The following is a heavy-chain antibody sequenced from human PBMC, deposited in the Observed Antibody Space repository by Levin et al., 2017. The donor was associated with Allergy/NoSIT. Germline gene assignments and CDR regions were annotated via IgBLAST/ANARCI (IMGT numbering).Heavy chain of an antibody. CDR1: GGSISSYY. Sequence: SQTLSLTCTVSGGSISSYYWSWIRQPAGKGLEWIGRIYTSGSTNYNPSLKSRVTMSVDTSKNQLSLKLSSVTAADTAVYYCARDPGYGDYETGFDLWGRGTLVTVSS. D-gene: IGHD4-17*01. J-gene: IGHJ2*01. CDR3: ARDPGYGDYETGFDL. CDR2: IYTSGST. V-gene: IGHV4-4*07.